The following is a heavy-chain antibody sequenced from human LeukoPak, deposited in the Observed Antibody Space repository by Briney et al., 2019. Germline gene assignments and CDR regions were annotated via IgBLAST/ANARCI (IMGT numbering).Heavy chain of an antibody. Sequence: KPGGALRLSCAVSGFTFTDYSFNWVRQAPGKGLEWLSFISSSSTYIHYADSVKGRFTISRDNAKNSLNLQMNSLRAEDTAVYYCAKAVYGDYPDYWGQGTLVTVSS. CDR3: AKAVYGDYPDY. CDR1: GFTFTDYS. D-gene: IGHD4-17*01. CDR2: ISSSSTYI. J-gene: IGHJ4*02. V-gene: IGHV3-21*04.